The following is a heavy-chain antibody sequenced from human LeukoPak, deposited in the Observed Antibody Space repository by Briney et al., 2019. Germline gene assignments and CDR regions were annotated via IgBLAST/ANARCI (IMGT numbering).Heavy chain of an antibody. V-gene: IGHV3-23*01. D-gene: IGHD1-1*01. Sequence: GGSLRLSCAASGFSFSNYAMRWVRQAPGKGLEWVSGIRSSDGSTYYADSVKGRLTMSRDNSKNPLYLQMNSLRAEDTAVYYCAKGKNWSDVSVDYWGEGTLVAVSS. J-gene: IGHJ4*02. CDR3: AKGKNWSDVSVDY. CDR1: GFSFSNYA. CDR2: IRSSDGST.